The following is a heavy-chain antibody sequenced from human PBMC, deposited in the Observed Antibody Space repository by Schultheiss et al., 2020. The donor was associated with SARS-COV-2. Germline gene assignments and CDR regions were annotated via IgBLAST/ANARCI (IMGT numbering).Heavy chain of an antibody. J-gene: IGHJ6*02. CDR1: GFTFSSYA. D-gene: IGHD2-2*01. CDR2: ISYDGSNK. Sequence: GGSLRLSCAASGFTFSSYAMSWVRQAPGKGLEWVAVISYDGSNKYYADSVKGRFTISRDNSKNTLYLQMNSLRAEDTAVYYCARDQVYCSSTSCYPSEWYYGMDVWGQGTTVTVSS. V-gene: IGHV3-30*04. CDR3: ARDQVYCSSTSCYPSEWYYGMDV.